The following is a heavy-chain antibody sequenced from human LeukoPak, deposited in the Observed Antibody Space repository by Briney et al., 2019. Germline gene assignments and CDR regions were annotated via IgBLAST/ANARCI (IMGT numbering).Heavy chain of an antibody. CDR2: IYYSGST. Sequence: PSETLSLTCTVSGGSISSYYWSWIRQPPGKGLEWIGYIYYSGSTNYNPSLKSRVTISVDTSKIQFSLKLSSVTAADTAVYYCARESIVVVPAASRLGKIYYYGMDVWGQGTTVTVSS. V-gene: IGHV4-59*12. CDR1: GGSISSYY. D-gene: IGHD2-2*01. CDR3: ARESIVVVPAASRLGKIYYYGMDV. J-gene: IGHJ6*02.